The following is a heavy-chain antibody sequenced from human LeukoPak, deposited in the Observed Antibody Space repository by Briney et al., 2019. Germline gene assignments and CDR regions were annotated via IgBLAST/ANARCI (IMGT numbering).Heavy chain of an antibody. J-gene: IGHJ4*02. V-gene: IGHV1-2*02. CDR1: GYTFTDYF. D-gene: IGHD6-19*01. CDR2: INPNSGVT. Sequence: APVKVSCKASGYTFTDYFMHWVRQAPGQGLEWMGWINPNSGVTNYAQKFQGRVTMTRDTSISTAYIELSSLISDDTAVYYCARDGEWLTNGDFDYWGQGTLVTVSS. CDR3: ARDGEWLTNGDFDY.